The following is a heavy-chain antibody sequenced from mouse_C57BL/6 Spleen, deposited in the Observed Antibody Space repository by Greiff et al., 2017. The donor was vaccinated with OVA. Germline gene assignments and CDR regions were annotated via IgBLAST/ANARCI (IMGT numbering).Heavy chain of an antibody. CDR1: GFTFSDYY. D-gene: IGHD2-5*01. V-gene: IGHV5-16*01. J-gene: IGHJ2*01. CDR3: AREGYYSNYEYYFDY. CDR2: INYDGSST. Sequence: DVKLVESEGGLVQPGSSMKLSCTASGFTFSDYYMAWVRQVPEKGLEWVANINYDGSSTYYLDSLKSRFIISRDNAKNILYLQMSSLKSEDTATYYCAREGYYSNYEYYFDYWGQGTTLTVSS.